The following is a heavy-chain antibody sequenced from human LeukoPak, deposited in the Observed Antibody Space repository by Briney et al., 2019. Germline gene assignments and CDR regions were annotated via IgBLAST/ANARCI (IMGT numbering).Heavy chain of an antibody. J-gene: IGHJ6*03. Sequence: PSETLSLTCSVSGGPIISHYWNWVRQSPGKGLEWIGYICNSGSSDYNPSLRSRITISIDTYKGQFYLELNSVTAADSAIYYCVRDALEGYCSYYCMDVWGRGTTVTVSS. CDR2: ICNSGSS. CDR3: VRDALEGYCSYYCMDV. D-gene: IGHD1-1*01. CDR1: GGPIISHY. V-gene: IGHV4-59*11.